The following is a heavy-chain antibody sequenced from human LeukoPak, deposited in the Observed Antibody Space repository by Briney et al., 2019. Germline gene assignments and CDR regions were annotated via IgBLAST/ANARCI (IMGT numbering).Heavy chain of an antibody. CDR2: IFASGST. J-gene: IGHJ6*03. D-gene: IGHD1-26*01. V-gene: IGHV4-4*07. CDR1: YDSIGTYL. CDR3: ARGAGYSREVNYYYYMDV. Sequence: PSETLSLTCTVSYDSIGTYLWNWVRQPAGKGLEWIGRIFASGSTFYSPSLKSRVTMSVDTSKSQFSLKLNSVTAADTAVYYCARGAGYSREVNYYYYMDVWGKGTTVTV.